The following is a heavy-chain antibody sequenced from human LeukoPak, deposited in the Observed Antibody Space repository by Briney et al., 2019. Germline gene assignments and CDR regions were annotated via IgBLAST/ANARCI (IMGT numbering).Heavy chain of an antibody. CDR2: ISSSSSYI. D-gene: IGHD6-19*01. J-gene: IGHJ4*02. CDR3: QAGAPVAGKYYFDY. Sequence: GGSLRLSCAASGFTFSSYSMNWVRQAPGKGLEWVSSISSSSSYIYYADSVKGRFTISRDNAKNSLYLQMNSLRAEDTAVYYCQAGAPVAGKYYFDYWGQGTLVTVSS. V-gene: IGHV3-21*01. CDR1: GFTFSSYS.